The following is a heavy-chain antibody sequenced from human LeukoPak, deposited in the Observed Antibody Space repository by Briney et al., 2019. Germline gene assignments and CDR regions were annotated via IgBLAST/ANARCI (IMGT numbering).Heavy chain of an antibody. CDR2: IYYSGST. D-gene: IGHD3-22*01. V-gene: IGHV4-30-4*01. Sequence: SETLSLTCTVAGGSICSGDYYWSWIRQPPGRGREWIGYIYYSGSTYYNPSLKRRVTISVDTSKNQFSLKLSSVTAADTAVYYCARAWGDYDSSGSPVADAFDIWGQGTMVTVSS. CDR1: GGSICSGDYY. CDR3: ARAWGDYDSSGSPVADAFDI. J-gene: IGHJ3*02.